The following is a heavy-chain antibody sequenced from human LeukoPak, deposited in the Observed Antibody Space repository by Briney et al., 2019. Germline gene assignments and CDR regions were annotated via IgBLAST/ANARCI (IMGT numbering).Heavy chain of an antibody. Sequence: ASVKVSCKASGYTFTTYYMHWVRQAPGQGLEWMGGIIPIFGTANYAQKFQGRVTITADESTSTAYMELSSLRSEDTAVYYCASHVDTAMGFGDYWGQGTLVTVSS. CDR3: ASHVDTAMGFGDY. V-gene: IGHV1-69*13. J-gene: IGHJ4*02. CDR1: GYTFTTYY. CDR2: IIPIFGTA. D-gene: IGHD5-18*01.